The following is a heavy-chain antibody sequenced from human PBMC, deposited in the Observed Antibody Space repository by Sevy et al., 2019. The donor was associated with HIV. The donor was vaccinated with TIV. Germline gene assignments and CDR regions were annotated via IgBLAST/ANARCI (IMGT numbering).Heavy chain of an antibody. CDR1: GFTFSDYY. D-gene: IGHD2-8*01. J-gene: IGHJ6*02. V-gene: IGHV3-11*04. Sequence: GGSLRLSCAASGFTFSDYYMSWIRQAPGTRLEWVSYISTSSNDIYYADSVKGRFTIYRDNAENSLYLQMNSLRAEDTAVYYCARCTGGGMDVWGQGTTVTVSS. CDR2: ISTSSNDI. CDR3: ARCTGGGMDV.